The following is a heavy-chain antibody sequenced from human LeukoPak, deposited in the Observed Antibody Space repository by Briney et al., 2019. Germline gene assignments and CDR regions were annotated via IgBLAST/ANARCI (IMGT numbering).Heavy chain of an antibody. CDR2: ISYDGSNK. V-gene: IGHV3-30*18. CDR1: GFTFSSYG. J-gene: IGHJ4*02. CDR3: AKVRSDY. Sequence: GRSLRLSCAASGFTFSSYGMHWVRQAPGKGLEWVAVISYDGSNKYYADSVKRRFTISRDNSKNTLYLQMNSLRAEDTAVYYCAKVRSDYWGQGTLVTVSS.